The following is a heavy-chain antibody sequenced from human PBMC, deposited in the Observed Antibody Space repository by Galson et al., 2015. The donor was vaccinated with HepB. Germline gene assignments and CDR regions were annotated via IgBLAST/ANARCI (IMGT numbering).Heavy chain of an antibody. CDR1: GFTFSRYW. CDR3: ARDLELGAFVSYYYDSSGLGY. J-gene: IGHJ4*02. D-gene: IGHD3-22*01. Sequence: SLRLSCAASGFTFSRYWMSWVRQAPGKGLEWVANIRHDGGEEYYVYSVKGRFTISSDNAKDSLYLQMNILRAEDTAVYYYARDLELGAFVSYYYDSSGLGYWGQGTLVTGSS. CDR2: IRHDGGEE. V-gene: IGHV3-7*03.